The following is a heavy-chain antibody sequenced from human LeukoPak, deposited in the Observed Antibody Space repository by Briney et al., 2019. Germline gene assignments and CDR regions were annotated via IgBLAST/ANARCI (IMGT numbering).Heavy chain of an antibody. J-gene: IGHJ4*02. Sequence: SETLSLTCTVSGGSISSGDYYWSWIRQPPGKGLEWIGYIYYSGSTYYNPSLKSRVTISVDTSKKQFSLKLSSVTAADTAVYYCVTYYFDSSGPKKNYWGQGTLVTVSS. V-gene: IGHV4-30-4*01. D-gene: IGHD3-22*01. CDR2: IYYSGST. CDR3: VTYYFDSSGPKKNY. CDR1: GGSISSGDYY.